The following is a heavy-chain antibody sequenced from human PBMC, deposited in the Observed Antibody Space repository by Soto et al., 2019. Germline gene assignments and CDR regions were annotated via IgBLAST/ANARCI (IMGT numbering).Heavy chain of an antibody. Sequence: EVQLQESAGGLLQPGGSLRLSCATSGITIRNYPMSWVLQAPGKGLDGVSGISGSGDRTYYAHSAKGRFTISQDLSKNSLSLQLDSLSVEATAVDFCVTDDGGNPSTEPHWGQGALVTFSS. D-gene: IGHD2-15*01. CDR1: GITIRNYP. J-gene: IGHJ4*02. CDR3: VTDDGGNPSTEPH. V-gene: IGHV3-23*01. CDR2: ISGSGDRT.